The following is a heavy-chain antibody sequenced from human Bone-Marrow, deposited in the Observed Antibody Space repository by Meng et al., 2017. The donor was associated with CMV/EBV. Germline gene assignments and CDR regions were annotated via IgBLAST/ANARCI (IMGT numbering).Heavy chain of an antibody. V-gene: IGHV3-21*01. D-gene: IGHD3-10*01. CDR1: GFTFSSFT. J-gene: IGHJ4*02. CDR2: ISPQSSYM. CDR3: ARVFYGSGSYYPGD. Sequence: GESLKISCAASGFTFSSFTMNWVRQAPGKGLEWVSSISPQSSYMYYADSVKGRFTISRDNGMNSLYLQMNSLRGEDTAVYYCARVFYGSGSYYPGDWGQGTLVTVYS.